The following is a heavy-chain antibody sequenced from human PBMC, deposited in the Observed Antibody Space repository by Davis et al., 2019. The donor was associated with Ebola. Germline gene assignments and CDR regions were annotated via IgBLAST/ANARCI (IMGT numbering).Heavy chain of an antibody. CDR3: TRGSGMYD. CDR1: GFTFRIAW. Sequence: GGSLRLSCAASGFTFRIAWITWVRQAPGKGLEWVGRIKSRSDGGTTHYGVRVKGRFTISRDDSKNTVYLEMNSLKTEDTALYYCTRGSGMYDWGRGTLVTVST. J-gene: IGHJ4*02. CDR2: IKSRSDGGTT. V-gene: IGHV3-15*06. D-gene: IGHD6-25*01.